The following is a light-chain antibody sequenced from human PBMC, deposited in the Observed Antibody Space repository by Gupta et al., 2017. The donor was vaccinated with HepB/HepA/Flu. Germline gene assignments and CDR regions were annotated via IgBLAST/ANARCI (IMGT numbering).Light chain of an antibody. V-gene: IGKV1-5*03. J-gene: IGKJ1*01. CDR1: QSISTW. Sequence: DIQMTQSPSTLSASVGDRVTITCRASQSISTWVAWYQQKPGKAPNLLIYKASSLKTGVPSRFSGSGSGTEFTLTISSLQPDDFATYYSQQYNSYPWTFGQGTKVEMK. CDR3: QQYNSYPWT. CDR2: KAS.